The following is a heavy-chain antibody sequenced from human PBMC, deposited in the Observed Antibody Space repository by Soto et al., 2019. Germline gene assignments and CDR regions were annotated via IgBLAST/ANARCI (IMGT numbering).Heavy chain of an antibody. D-gene: IGHD3-3*02. CDR2: VYTPDYT. CDR3: ASSAGPPGHFFYYNGMDV. Sequence: PSDTLSLTCSVSGASIRNYYWHWVRQLPGKGLEWIGYVYTPDYTRYNSSLKSRVTISVDTSKSQFSLRLNSVTAADTAVYYCASSAGPPGHFFYYNGMDVWGQGTTVTVSS. CDR1: GASIRNYY. J-gene: IGHJ6*01. V-gene: IGHV4-59*07.